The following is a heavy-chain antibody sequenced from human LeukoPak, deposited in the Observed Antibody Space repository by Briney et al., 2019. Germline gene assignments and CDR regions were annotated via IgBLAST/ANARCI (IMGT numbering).Heavy chain of an antibody. Sequence: GGSLRLSCAASGFTFSSYAVSWVRQAPGKGLEWVSSITGSGGSTYSADSVKGRFTISRDNSKNTLYLQMNSLRAEDTALYYCAKDRSCTNDICHGDFDYWGQGTLVTVSS. CDR3: AKDRSCTNDICHGDFDY. D-gene: IGHD2-8*01. V-gene: IGHV3-23*01. CDR2: ITGSGGST. CDR1: GFTFSSYA. J-gene: IGHJ4*02.